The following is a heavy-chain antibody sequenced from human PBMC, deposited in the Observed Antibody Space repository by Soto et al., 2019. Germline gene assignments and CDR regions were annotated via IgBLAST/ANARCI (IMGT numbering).Heavy chain of an antibody. CDR2: INHSGST. Sequence: PSETLSLTCAVYGGSFRGYYWSWIRQPPGKGLEWIGEINHSGSTNYNPSLKSRVTISVDTSKNQFSLKLSSVTAADTAVYYCARGLTHNSSSPLYYFDYWGQGTLVTVSS. V-gene: IGHV4-34*01. CDR3: ARGLTHNSSSPLYYFDY. D-gene: IGHD6-6*01. CDR1: GGSFRGYY. J-gene: IGHJ4*02.